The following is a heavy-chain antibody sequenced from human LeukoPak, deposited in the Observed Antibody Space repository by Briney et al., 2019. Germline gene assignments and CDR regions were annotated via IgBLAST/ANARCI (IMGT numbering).Heavy chain of an antibody. CDR3: AKARGPYSNYLFDF. CDR2: INPNNPDNGGT. V-gene: IGHV1-2*02. D-gene: IGHD4-11*01. Sequence: ASVKVSCKASGYIFTGYYMHWVRQAPGQGLEWMGWINPNNPDNGGTRYALKFQGRVTMTRDTSITTAYMELTRLTSDDTAMYYCAKARGPYSNYLFDFWGQGTLVTVSS. CDR1: GYIFTGYY. J-gene: IGHJ4*02.